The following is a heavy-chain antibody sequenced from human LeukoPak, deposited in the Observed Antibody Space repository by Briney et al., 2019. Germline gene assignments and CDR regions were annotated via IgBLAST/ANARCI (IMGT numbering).Heavy chain of an antibody. Sequence: EASVKVSCKASGGTFSSYAISWVRQAPGQWLEWMGGIIPIFGTANYAQKFQGRVTITADESTSTAYMELSSLRSEDTAVYYCARSTRDTAMDYAEYYFDYWGQGTLVTVSS. CDR2: IIPIFGTA. V-gene: IGHV1-69*13. D-gene: IGHD5-18*01. CDR1: GGTFSSYA. J-gene: IGHJ4*02. CDR3: ARSTRDTAMDYAEYYFDY.